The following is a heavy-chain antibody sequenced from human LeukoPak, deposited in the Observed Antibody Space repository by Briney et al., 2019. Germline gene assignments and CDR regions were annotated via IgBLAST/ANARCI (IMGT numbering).Heavy chain of an antibody. CDR2: INHSGST. J-gene: IGHJ4*02. CDR3: ARLRRYYYGSGSDGAYFDY. D-gene: IGHD3-10*01. CDR1: GGTFSGYY. Sequence: SETLSLTCAVYGGTFSGYYWTWIRQPPGKGLEWIGEINHSGSTNYNPSLKSRVTISVDTSKNQFSLKLSSVTAADTAVYYCARLRRYYYGSGSDGAYFDYWGQGTLVTVSS. V-gene: IGHV4-34*01.